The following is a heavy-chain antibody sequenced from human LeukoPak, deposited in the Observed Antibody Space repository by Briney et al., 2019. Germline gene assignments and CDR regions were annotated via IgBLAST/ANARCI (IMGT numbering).Heavy chain of an antibody. J-gene: IGHJ3*02. Sequence: ASVKVSCTASGYTFTSYGISWVRQAPGQGLEWMGWISPYNGNTNYAQKLQGRVTMTTDTSTSTVYMELRTLISDDTAVYYCARVKDRFSGSYYVGSGFDIWGQGTTVTVSS. CDR1: GYTFTSYG. V-gene: IGHV1-18*01. D-gene: IGHD1-26*01. CDR3: ARVKDRFSGSYYVGSGFDI. CDR2: ISPYNGNT.